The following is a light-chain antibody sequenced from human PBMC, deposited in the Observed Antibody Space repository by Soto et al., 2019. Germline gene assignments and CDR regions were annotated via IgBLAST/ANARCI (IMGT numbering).Light chain of an antibody. CDR2: VSN. CDR1: ISNIGSNT. CDR3: AAGDGSLNVHV. J-gene: IGLJ1*01. V-gene: IGLV1-44*01. Sequence: QSVLTQPTSASGTPGQRVTISCSGIISNIGSNTVHWFQQLTGTAPKLLIYVSNKRPSGVPDRFSGSQSGTSASLAISGLQSEDDADYYCAAGDGSLNVHVFGTGTNLTVL.